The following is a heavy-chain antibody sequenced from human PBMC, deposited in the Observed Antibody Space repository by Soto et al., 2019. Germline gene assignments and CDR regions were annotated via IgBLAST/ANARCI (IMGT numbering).Heavy chain of an antibody. Sequence: PGGSLRLSCAASGFTFSSYAMHWVRQAPGKGLEWVAVISFDGGNKIYADSVKGRFTISRDNPRDTLYLQMNSLRVEDTAVYFCTKETTPFWGIVTIDYWGQGTLVTVSS. CDR3: TKETTPFWGIVTIDY. V-gene: IGHV3-30-3*01. D-gene: IGHD3-16*01. CDR2: ISFDGGNK. J-gene: IGHJ4*02. CDR1: GFTFSSYA.